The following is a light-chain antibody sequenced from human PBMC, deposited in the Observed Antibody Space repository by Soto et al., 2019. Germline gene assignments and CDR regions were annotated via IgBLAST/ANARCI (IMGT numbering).Light chain of an antibody. CDR1: QTVSNNY. CDR2: GSS. Sequence: EVVLTQSPGTLSLSPGERATLSCRASQTVSNNYLAWSQQKPGQAPRLLIFGSSDRATGIPDRFSGSGSGTDVTLTISRLEPEDMTGYYCQQYGSSPPYTFGQGTKLESK. CDR3: QQYGSSPPYT. V-gene: IGKV3-20*01. J-gene: IGKJ2*01.